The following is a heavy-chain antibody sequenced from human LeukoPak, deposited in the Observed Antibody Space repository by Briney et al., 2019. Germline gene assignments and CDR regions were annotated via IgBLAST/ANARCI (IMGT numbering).Heavy chain of an antibody. J-gene: IGHJ4*02. V-gene: IGHV3-21*06. D-gene: IGHD1-14*01. CDR3: ATETNGRHYDY. Sequence: PGGSLRLSCTASGLTFSTSGLNWVRQAPGKGLEWVASIGPTGSDRYHADSIKGRFTISRDNANNFLYLQMNSLRAEDTAVYYCATETNGRHYDYWGQGTLLTVSS. CDR1: GLTFSTSG. CDR2: IGPTGSDR.